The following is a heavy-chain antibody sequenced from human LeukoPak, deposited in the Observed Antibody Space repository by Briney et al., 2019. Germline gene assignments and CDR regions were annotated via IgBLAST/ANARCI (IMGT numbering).Heavy chain of an antibody. CDR3: VRDMTTATTCYLQH. Sequence: GGSLRLSCAASGFTFSSYSMNWVRQAPGEGLEWVSSISSSSSYIYYADSVKGRFTISRDNAKNSLYVQMNSLRAEDTAVYYCVRDMTTATTCYLQHWGQGTLVTVSS. V-gene: IGHV3-21*01. CDR2: ISSSSSYI. J-gene: IGHJ1*01. D-gene: IGHD4-17*01. CDR1: GFTFSSYS.